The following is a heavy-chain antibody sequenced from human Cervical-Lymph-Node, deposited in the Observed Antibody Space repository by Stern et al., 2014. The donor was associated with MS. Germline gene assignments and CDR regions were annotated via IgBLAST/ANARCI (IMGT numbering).Heavy chain of an antibody. D-gene: IGHD2-2*01. CDR2: MSNDGSKK. J-gene: IGHJ4*02. Sequence: QVQLVESGGGVVQPGRSLRLSCAASGFNFSTYGMPWVRQAPGKGGEWVAIMSNDGSKKYYAASVKGRFTISRDNPKNTLYLQMNTLRPEDTAVYYCAKICSSTTSNGVDYWGQGTLVIVSS. V-gene: IGHV3-30*18. CDR3: AKICSSTTSNGVDY. CDR1: GFNFSTYG.